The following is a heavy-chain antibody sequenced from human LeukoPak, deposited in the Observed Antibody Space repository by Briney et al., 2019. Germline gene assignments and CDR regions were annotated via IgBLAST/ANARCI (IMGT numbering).Heavy chain of an antibody. Sequence: PGGSLRLSCAASGFTLSSYAMSWVRQAPGKGLERVSAISDSGNTYHADSVKGRFTISRDSSKNTLFLQMNRLRPEDAAVYYCAKGRVATSIAQSFDYWGQGTLVTVSS. J-gene: IGHJ4*02. V-gene: IGHV3-23*01. D-gene: IGHD5-12*01. CDR1: GFTLSSYA. CDR2: ISDSGNT. CDR3: AKGRVATSIAQSFDY.